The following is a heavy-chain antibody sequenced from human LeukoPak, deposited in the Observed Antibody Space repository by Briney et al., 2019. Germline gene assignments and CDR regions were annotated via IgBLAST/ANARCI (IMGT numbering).Heavy chain of an antibody. Sequence: ASVKVSCKASGYTFTSYGISWVRQAPGQGLEWMGWTSAYNGNTNYAQKLQGRVTMTTDTSTSTAYMELRSLRSDDTAVYYCARDRCSSTSCYTPNWFDPWGQGTLVTVSS. CDR1: GYTFTSYG. D-gene: IGHD2-2*02. J-gene: IGHJ5*02. CDR3: ARDRCSSTSCYTPNWFDP. CDR2: TSAYNGNT. V-gene: IGHV1-18*01.